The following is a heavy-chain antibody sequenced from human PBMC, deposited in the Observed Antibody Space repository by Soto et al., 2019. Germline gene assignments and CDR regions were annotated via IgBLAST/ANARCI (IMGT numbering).Heavy chain of an antibody. CDR1: GFMFRDYY. Sequence: GGSLRLSCVASGFMFRDYYMTWLRQAPGKGLEWVASFRSETEVTYYADSVRGRFTISRDNAKNSLYLQMHSLRVEDTAIYFCARDLHDPSGFYYAYDHWGHGTLVTVSS. D-gene: IGHD3-22*01. CDR2: FRSETEVT. V-gene: IGHV3-11*01. CDR3: ARDLHDPSGFYYAYDH. J-gene: IGHJ4*01.